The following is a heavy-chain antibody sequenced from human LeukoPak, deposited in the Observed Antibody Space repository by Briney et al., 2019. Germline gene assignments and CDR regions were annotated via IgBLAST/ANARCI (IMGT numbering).Heavy chain of an antibody. CDR3: ARERAAGNDY. CDR2: IYYSGST. D-gene: IGHD6-13*01. CDR1: GGSISSYY. Sequence: PSETLSLTCTVSGGSISSYYWSWIRQPPGKGLEWIGYIYYSGSTNYNPSLKSRVTISVDTSKNQFSLKLSSVTAADTAVYYCARERAAGNDYWGQGTLVTVSS. J-gene: IGHJ4*02. V-gene: IGHV4-59*01.